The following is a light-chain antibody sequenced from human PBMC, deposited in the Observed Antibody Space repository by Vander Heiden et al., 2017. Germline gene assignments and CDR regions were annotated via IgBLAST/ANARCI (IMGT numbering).Light chain of an antibody. CDR1: SNNVGNQG. CDR3: SAWDTSLSVVV. V-gene: IGLV10-54*04. Sequence: QAGLTQPPSVSKGLRQTATLTCTGNSNNVGNQGAAWVQQHLGHPPKFLSNIFNNRPSGIPERFSASRSGNTASLTITGLQPEDEADYYCSAWDTSLSVVVFGGGTKLTVL. CDR2: IFN. J-gene: IGLJ2*01.